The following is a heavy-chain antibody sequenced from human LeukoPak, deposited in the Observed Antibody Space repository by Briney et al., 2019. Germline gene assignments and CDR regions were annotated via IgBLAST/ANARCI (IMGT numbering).Heavy chain of an antibody. V-gene: IGHV3-48*01. D-gene: IGHD7-27*01. J-gene: IGHJ4*02. CDR2: ISSTGSTI. CDR3: ARDHSNWEGVDY. CDR1: GFTFSSYS. Sequence: GGSLRLSCAASGFTFSSYSMNWVRQAPGKGLEWVSYISSTGSTIYYADSVKGRFTISRDNAKNSLYLQMNSLRAEDTAVYYYARDHSNWEGVDYWGQGTLVTVSS.